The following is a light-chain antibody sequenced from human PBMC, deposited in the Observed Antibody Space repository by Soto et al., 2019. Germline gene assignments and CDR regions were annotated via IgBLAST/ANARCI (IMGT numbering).Light chain of an antibody. CDR3: QSYDSSLSGGV. J-gene: IGLJ3*02. CDR2: GNS. V-gene: IGLV1-40*01. Sequence: QSVLTQPPSVSGAPGQRVTTSCTGSSSNIGAGYDVHWYQQLPGTAPKLLFYGNSNRPSGVPDRFSGSKSGTSASLAITGLQAEDEADYYCQSYDSSLSGGVFGGGTKLTVL. CDR1: SSNIGAGYD.